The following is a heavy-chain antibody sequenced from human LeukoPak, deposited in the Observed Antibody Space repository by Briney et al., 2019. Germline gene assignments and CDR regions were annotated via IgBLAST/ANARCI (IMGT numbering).Heavy chain of an antibody. D-gene: IGHD6-13*01. V-gene: IGHV1-2*02. CDR3: ARTRGSNWYFGFDF. J-gene: IGHJ4*02. Sequence: AAVKESFKASGYTFTGYYMHWVRQSPGQGLEWMGWINPNSRGTDFEQKFQGRGTMSRDTSINTAYMELSSLRSDDTAVYYCARTRGSNWYFGFDFWAQSTLVTVSS. CDR2: INPNSRGT. CDR1: GYTFTGYY.